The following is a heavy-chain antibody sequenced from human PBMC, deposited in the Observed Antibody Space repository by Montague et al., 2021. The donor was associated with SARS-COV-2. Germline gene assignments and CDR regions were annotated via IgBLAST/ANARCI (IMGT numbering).Heavy chain of an antibody. CDR2: INHSGST. Sequence: SETLSLTCAVYGGSFSGYYWSWIRQPPGKGLEWIGEINHSGSTNYNPSLKSRVTISVDTSKNQFSLKLSSVTAADTAVYYCARGYDYVWGSYRYLPWFDPWGQGTLVTVSS. D-gene: IGHD3-16*02. J-gene: IGHJ5*02. CDR3: ARGYDYVWGSYRYLPWFDP. CDR1: GGSFSGYY. V-gene: IGHV4-34*01.